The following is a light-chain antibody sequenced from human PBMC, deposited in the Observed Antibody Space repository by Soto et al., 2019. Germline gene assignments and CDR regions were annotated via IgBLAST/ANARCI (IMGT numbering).Light chain of an antibody. Sequence: QSVLTQPASVSGSPGQTITISCTGTSSDVGAYNYVSWYQQHPGKAPKLMIYEVSNRPSGVSDRFSGSKSGNTASLTISGLQAADEADYYCSSYTSFSTYVFGTGTKVNV. CDR1: SSDVGAYNY. CDR3: SSYTSFSTYV. CDR2: EVS. J-gene: IGLJ1*01. V-gene: IGLV2-14*01.